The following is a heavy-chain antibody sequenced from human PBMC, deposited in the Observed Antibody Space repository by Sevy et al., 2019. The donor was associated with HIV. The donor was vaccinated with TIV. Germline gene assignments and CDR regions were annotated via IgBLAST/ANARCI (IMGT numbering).Heavy chain of an antibody. CDR1: GYTFTSYY. V-gene: IGHV1-46*01. CDR3: ARDLVIDTGFDP. CDR2: INPSSGRT. Sequence: ASVNVSCKASGYTFTSYYIHWVRQAPGQGLEWMGVINPSSGRTTYAQKFQGRITMTRDTSTSIVYMELSSLRSEDTALYYCARDLVIDTGFDPWGQGTLVTVSS. D-gene: IGHD2-2*01. J-gene: IGHJ5*02.